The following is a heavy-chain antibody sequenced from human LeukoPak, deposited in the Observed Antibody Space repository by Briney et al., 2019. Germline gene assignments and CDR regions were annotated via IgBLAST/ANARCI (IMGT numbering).Heavy chain of an antibody. D-gene: IGHD1-26*01. J-gene: IGHJ4*02. Sequence: GGSLRLSCAASGFSFSSSWMAWVRQAPGQGLEWVANLKQDAYQTFYLESVKGRFTISRDNAKNSLYLYMNSLRAEDTAVYYCAKGGKWDVTPFDYWGQGTLVTVSS. CDR2: LKQDAYQT. CDR1: GFSFSSSW. V-gene: IGHV3-7*03. CDR3: AKGGKWDVTPFDY.